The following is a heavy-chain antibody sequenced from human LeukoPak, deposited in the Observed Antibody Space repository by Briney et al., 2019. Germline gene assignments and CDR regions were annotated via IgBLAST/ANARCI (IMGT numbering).Heavy chain of an antibody. J-gene: IGHJ4*02. CDR2: INPNSGGT. V-gene: IGHV1-2*04. CDR1: GYTITGYY. D-gene: IGHD5-18*01. Sequence: GASVKVSCKASGYTITGYYMHWVRQAPGQGLEWMGWINPNSGGTNYAQKFQGWVTMTGDTSISTAYMELSRLRSDDTAVYYCARAEYPDTAMVIGRDGYPTPFDYWGQGTLVTVSS. CDR3: ARAEYPDTAMVIGRDGYPTPFDY.